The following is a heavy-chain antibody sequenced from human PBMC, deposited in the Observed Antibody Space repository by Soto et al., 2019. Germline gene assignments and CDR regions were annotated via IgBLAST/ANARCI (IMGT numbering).Heavy chain of an antibody. CDR3: ARGRYSSCWRNDYYYYGMDV. J-gene: IGHJ6*02. D-gene: IGHD6-19*01. Sequence: QVQLVQSGAEVKKPGSSVKVSCKASGGTFSSYAISWVRQAPGQGLEWMGGIIPIFGTANYAQKFQGRVTITADESTSTAYMELSSLRSEDTAGYYCARGRYSSCWRNDYYYYGMDVWGQGTTVTVAS. CDR1: GGTFSSYA. CDR2: IIPIFGTA. V-gene: IGHV1-69*01.